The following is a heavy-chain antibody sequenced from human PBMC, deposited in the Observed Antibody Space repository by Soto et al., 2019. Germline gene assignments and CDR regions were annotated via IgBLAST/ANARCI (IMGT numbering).Heavy chain of an antibody. Sequence: QVQLVQSGAEVKKPGASVKVSCKASGYTFTNFGISWVRQAPGQGLEWVGWISAYNGTTNSAQKFQGRVPMTTDTSTSAAYMELRSLRFDVAAGYYWARGGTPSDYWGQGTLVTVSS. D-gene: IGHD3-16*01. V-gene: IGHV1-18*01. CDR2: ISAYNGTT. CDR1: GYTFTNFG. CDR3: ARGGTPSDY. J-gene: IGHJ4*02.